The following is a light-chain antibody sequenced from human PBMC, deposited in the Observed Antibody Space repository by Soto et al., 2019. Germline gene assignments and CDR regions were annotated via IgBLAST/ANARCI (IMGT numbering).Light chain of an antibody. Sequence: QSVLTQPASVSRSPGQSITISCTGTSSDVGGYNYVSWYQQHPGKAPKLMIYEVSNRPSGVSNRFSGSKSGNTASLTISGLQAEDEADYYCSSYTSSSTYVFGTGTKVT. CDR2: EVS. J-gene: IGLJ1*01. CDR1: SSDVGGYNY. V-gene: IGLV2-14*01. CDR3: SSYTSSSTYV.